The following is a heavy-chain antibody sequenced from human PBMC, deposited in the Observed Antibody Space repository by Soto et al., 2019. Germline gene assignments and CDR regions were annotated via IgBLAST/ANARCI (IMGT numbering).Heavy chain of an antibody. CDR2: ISYDGSNK. CDR1: GFTFSTYG. J-gene: IGHJ4*02. CDR3: AKDRRGSGWYYFDY. D-gene: IGHD6-19*01. Sequence: QVQLVESGGGVVQPGRSLRLSCAASGFTFSTYGMHWVRQAPGKGLEWVAVISYDGSNKDYADSVKGRFTISRDNSKNTLYLQMNSLSAEDTAVYYCAKDRRGSGWYYFDYWGQGTLVIVSS. V-gene: IGHV3-30*18.